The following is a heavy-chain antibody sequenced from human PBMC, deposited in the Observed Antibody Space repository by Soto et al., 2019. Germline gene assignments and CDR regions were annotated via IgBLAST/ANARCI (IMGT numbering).Heavy chain of an antibody. CDR3: AQAMSHAFDM. Sequence: EVQLVESGGGLVWPGGSLRLSCAASGFTFSSHWMSWVRQAPGTGLEWVANMNPDGSAKYYVDSVRGRFTISRDNAKNSLHLQMNSLRADDTAVYYCAQAMSHAFDMRGQGTMVTVSS. V-gene: IGHV3-7*05. J-gene: IGHJ3*02. CDR1: GFTFSSHW. CDR2: MNPDGSAK.